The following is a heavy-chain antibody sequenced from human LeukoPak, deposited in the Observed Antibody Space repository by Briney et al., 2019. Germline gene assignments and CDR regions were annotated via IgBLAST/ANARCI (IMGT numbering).Heavy chain of an antibody. CDR1: GFTFSSYS. Sequence: GGSLRLSCAASGFTFSSYSMNWGRQAPGHGLEWGSYISSSSSTIYYADSVKGRVTISRDNAKNSLYLQMNSLSAEDTAVYYCASLDYGDIYYYMDVWGKGTTVTVSS. D-gene: IGHD4-17*01. CDR2: ISSSSSTI. J-gene: IGHJ6*03. CDR3: ASLDYGDIYYYMDV. V-gene: IGHV3-48*04.